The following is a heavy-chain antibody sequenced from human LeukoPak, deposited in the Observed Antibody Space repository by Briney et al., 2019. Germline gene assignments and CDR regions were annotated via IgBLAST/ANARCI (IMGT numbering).Heavy chain of an antibody. Sequence: GGSLRLSCAASGFTFSSYGMSWVRQAPGKGLEWVSAISGSGGSTYYADSVKGRFTISRDNSKNTLYLQMNSLRAEDTAVYYCAKVGLGSFTYYYDSSGQYDYWGQGTLVTVSS. CDR3: AKVGLGSFTYYYDSSGQYDY. J-gene: IGHJ4*02. V-gene: IGHV3-23*01. D-gene: IGHD3-22*01. CDR1: GFTFSSYG. CDR2: ISGSGGST.